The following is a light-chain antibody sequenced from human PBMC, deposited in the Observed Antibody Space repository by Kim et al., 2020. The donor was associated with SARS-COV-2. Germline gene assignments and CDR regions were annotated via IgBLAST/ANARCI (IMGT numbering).Light chain of an antibody. V-gene: IGKV1-5*01. CDR3: QQYNSYSAT. CDR2: DAS. Sequence: ASVGDRPTLTCRDSQSISSWLAWYQQQPGKAPKLLFYDASSLESGLPSRFSGSGSGTEFTLTISSLQPDDFAAYYCQQYNSYSATFGQGTKVDIK. CDR1: QSISSW. J-gene: IGKJ1*01.